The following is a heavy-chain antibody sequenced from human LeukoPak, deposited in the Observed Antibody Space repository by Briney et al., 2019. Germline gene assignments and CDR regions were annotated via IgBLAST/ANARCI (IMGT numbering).Heavy chain of an antibody. Sequence: PSQTLSLTCTVSGGSITNLDYYWTWIRQPAGKRLEWIGRIYTSGGTNYNPSLKSRVTMSVDRSKNEISLHLASLTAADTALYYCAGRGSSSGPFDIWGPGTFVTVSS. D-gene: IGHD3-10*01. CDR3: AGRGSSSGPFDI. V-gene: IGHV4-61*02. CDR2: IYTSGGT. CDR1: GGSITNLDYY. J-gene: IGHJ3*02.